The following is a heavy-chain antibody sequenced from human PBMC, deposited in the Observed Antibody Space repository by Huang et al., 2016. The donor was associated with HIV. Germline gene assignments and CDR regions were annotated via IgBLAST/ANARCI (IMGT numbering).Heavy chain of an antibody. CDR1: DYTFTKYG. Sequence: QVHLVQSGVDVKKPGASVKVSCKASDYTFTKYGVSWVRQAPGQGLEWMGWINTYNGNTTDAQKFQGRVTMTTDKSTNTAYMELGSLRYDDTAVYYCARDRVPAVRYYYGMDVWGQGTTVTVTS. J-gene: IGHJ6*02. D-gene: IGHD3-16*02. CDR2: INTYNGNT. CDR3: ARDRVPAVRYYYGMDV. V-gene: IGHV1-18*04.